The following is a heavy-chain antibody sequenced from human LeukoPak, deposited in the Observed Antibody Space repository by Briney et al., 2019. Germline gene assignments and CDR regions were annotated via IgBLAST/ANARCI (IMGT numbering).Heavy chain of an antibody. CDR3: ARELKVGNTGYYFDY. CDR2: IYYSGST. J-gene: IGHJ4*02. V-gene: IGHV4-59*01. Sequence: TSETLSFTCTVSGGSISSYYWSWIRQPPGKGLEWIGYIYYSGSTNYNPSLKSRVTISVDTSKNQFSLNLNFVTAADTAVYYCARELKVGNTGYYFDYWGQGTLVTVSS. CDR1: GGSISSYY. D-gene: IGHD2/OR15-2a*01.